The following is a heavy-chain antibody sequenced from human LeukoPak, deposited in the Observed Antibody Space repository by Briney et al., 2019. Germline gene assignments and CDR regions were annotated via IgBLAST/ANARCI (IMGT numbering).Heavy chain of an antibody. CDR1: GFTFSSYW. J-gene: IGHJ6*02. CDR3: ARGGGLDV. D-gene: IGHD3-16*01. CDR2: INHNGNVN. V-gene: IGHV3-7*03. Sequence: GGSLRLSCAASGFTFSSYWMNWARQAPGKGLEWVASINHNGNVNYYVDSVKGRFTISRDYAKNSLYLQMSNLRAEDTAVYFCARGGGLDVWGQGATVTVSS.